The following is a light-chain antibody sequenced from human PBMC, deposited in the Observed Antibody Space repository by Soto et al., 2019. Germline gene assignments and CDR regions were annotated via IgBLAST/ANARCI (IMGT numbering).Light chain of an antibody. V-gene: IGLV2-8*01. CDR3: CSYAGSNECARV. CDR1: SSDVGGYNY. Sequence: QSALTQPPSASGSPGQSVTISCTGTSSDVGGYNYDSWYQQHPGKAPKLMIYEVSKRPSGVPDRFSGSKSGNTASLTVSGVQAEDEADYYCCSYAGSNECARVFGGGTKLTVL. CDR2: EVS. J-gene: IGLJ2*01.